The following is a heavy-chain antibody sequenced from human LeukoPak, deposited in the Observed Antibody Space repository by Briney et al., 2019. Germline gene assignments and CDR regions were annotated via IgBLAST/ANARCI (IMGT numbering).Heavy chain of an antibody. D-gene: IGHD3-10*01. V-gene: IGHV3-7*01. CDR1: GFTFSSYW. CDR2: IKQDGSEK. CDR3: ARDSYYGSSERGDY. J-gene: IGHJ4*02. Sequence: PGRSLRLSCAASGFTFSSYWMSWVRQAPGKGLEWVANIKQDGSEKYYVDSVKGRFTISRDNAKNSLYLQMNSLRAEDTAVYYCARDSYYGSSERGDYWGQGTLVTVSS.